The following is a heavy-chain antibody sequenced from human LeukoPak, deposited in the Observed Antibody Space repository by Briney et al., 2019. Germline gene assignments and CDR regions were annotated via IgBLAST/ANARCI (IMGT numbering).Heavy chain of an antibody. D-gene: IGHD2-2*01. CDR2: ISSSGSTI. J-gene: IGHJ3*02. CDR1: GFTFSDYY. Sequence: PGGSLRLSCAASGFTFSDYYISWIRQAPGKGLEWFSYISSSGSTIYYADSVKGGFTIARDNAKNPPYMQLTSLLGEDSAVTYCXRDRRXXXXXSCXXXAFDIWGQGTMVTVS. V-gene: IGHV3-11*04. CDR3: XRDRRXXXXXSCXXXAFDI.